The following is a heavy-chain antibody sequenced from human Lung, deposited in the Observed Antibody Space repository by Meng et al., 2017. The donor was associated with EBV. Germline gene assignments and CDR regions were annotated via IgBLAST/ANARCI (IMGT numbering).Heavy chain of an antibody. V-gene: IGHV1-69*01. Sequence: QEQLLQSGAGVKKPGSSVKFSCQASGVTLSSYYISWVRQAPGQGLEWMGGLIAVFDKTKAAPRFQDRVTFTADESTSTAYMELSSLTFDDTAVYFCARGRRNEPLFDYWGQGTLVTVSS. CDR1: GVTLSSYY. J-gene: IGHJ4*02. CDR2: LIAVFDKT. D-gene: IGHD1-14*01. CDR3: ARGRRNEPLFDY.